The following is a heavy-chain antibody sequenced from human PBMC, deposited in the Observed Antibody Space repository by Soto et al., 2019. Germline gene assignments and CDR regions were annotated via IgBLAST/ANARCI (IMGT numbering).Heavy chain of an antibody. CDR2: INPSGGST. CDR1: GYTFTSYY. D-gene: IGHD2-21*02. Sequence: ASVKVSCKASGYTFTSYYMHWLRQAPGQGLEWMGIINPSGGSTSYAQKFQGRVTMTRDTSTSTVYMELSSLRSEDTAVYYCARGGYCGGDCYPSTFDYWGQGTLVTV. CDR3: ARGGYCGGDCYPSTFDY. V-gene: IGHV1-46*01. J-gene: IGHJ4*02.